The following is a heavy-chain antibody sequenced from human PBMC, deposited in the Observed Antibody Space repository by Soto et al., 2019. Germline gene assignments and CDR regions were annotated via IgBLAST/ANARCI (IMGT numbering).Heavy chain of an antibody. CDR3: THSANYWGNFHR. CDR1: GLTFSDAW. D-gene: IGHD3-16*01. V-gene: IGHV3-15*07. J-gene: IGHJ4*02. Sequence: EVQLVESGGGLVKPGGSLRLSCVVSGLTFSDAWMNWVSQAPGKGLEWVGRIKSKGGGGTSDYGAPVKGRFTISRDDSRNTLYLQMNSLKTEDTGLYYCTHSANYWGNFHRWGQGTLVNV. CDR2: IKSKGGGGTS.